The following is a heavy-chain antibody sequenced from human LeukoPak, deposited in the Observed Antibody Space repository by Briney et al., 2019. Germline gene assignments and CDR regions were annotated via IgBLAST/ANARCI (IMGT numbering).Heavy chain of an antibody. Sequence: GGSLRLSCAASGNYWMHWVRQAPGKGLVWVSHINSDGSWTSYADSVKGRFTISKDNAKNTVYLQMNSLRAEDTAVYYCARAVRAAMVTPYYWGQGTLVTVSS. CDR1: GNYW. CDR2: INSDGSWT. D-gene: IGHD5-18*01. V-gene: IGHV3-74*01. J-gene: IGHJ4*02. CDR3: ARAVRAAMVTPYY.